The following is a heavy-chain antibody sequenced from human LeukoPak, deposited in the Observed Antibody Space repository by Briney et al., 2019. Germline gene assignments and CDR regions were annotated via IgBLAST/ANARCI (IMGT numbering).Heavy chain of an antibody. J-gene: IGHJ3*02. D-gene: IGHD6-25*01. Sequence: SETLSLTCAVYGGSFSGYYWSWIRQPPGKGLEWIGEINHSGSTNYNPSLKSRVTISVDTSKNQFSLKLSSVTAADTAVYYCARGVLDSSGSDAFDIWGQGTMVTVSS. V-gene: IGHV4-34*01. CDR3: ARGVLDSSGSDAFDI. CDR2: INHSGST. CDR1: GGSFSGYY.